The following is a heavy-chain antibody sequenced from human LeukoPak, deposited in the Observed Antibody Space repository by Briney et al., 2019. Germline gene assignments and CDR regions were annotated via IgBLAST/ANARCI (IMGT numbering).Heavy chain of an antibody. J-gene: IGHJ4*02. CDR2: ISASGGMS. CDR3: VKDTGMYSYDSSGFDN. V-gene: IGHV3-23*01. Sequence: GGFLRLSCAASGFNFDTYTMNWVRQAPGKGLQWVALISASGGMSYYTDSVKGRFSISRDSFRNTLHLKMNDLRTEDTAVYYCVKDTGMYSYDSSGFDNWGQGTLVTVSS. CDR1: GFNFDTYT. D-gene: IGHD3-22*01.